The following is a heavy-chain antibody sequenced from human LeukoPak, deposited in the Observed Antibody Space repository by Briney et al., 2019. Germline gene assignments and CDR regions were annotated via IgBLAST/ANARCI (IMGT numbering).Heavy chain of an antibody. D-gene: IGHD6-19*01. CDR2: IYYSGST. Sequence: SETLSLTCTVSGGSVSSYYWSWIRQPPGKGLEWIGHIYYSGSTNYNPSLKSRVTISVDTSKNQFSLKLSSVTAADTAVYYCARRAYSSGYYYFDYWGQGTQVTVSS. J-gene: IGHJ4*02. V-gene: IGHV4-59*08. CDR1: GGSVSSYY. CDR3: ARRAYSSGYYYFDY.